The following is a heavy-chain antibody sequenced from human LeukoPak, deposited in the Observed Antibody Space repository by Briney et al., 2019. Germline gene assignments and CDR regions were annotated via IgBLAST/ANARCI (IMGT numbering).Heavy chain of an antibody. CDR3: ATRYYGDYPFDY. Sequence: GESLQISCQGSGYSFTTYWIGWARPMPGKGLEWMGIIYPADSDITYSPSFQGQVTISADKSINTAYLQWSSLKASDTAMYYCATRYYGDYPFDYWGQGTLVTVSS. J-gene: IGHJ4*02. D-gene: IGHD4-17*01. V-gene: IGHV5-51*01. CDR1: GYSFTTYW. CDR2: IYPADSDI.